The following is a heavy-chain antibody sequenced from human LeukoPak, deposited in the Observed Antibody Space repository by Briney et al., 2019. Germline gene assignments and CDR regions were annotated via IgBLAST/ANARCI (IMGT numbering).Heavy chain of an antibody. V-gene: IGHV1-2*02. D-gene: IGHD5-18*01. CDR2: INPNSGGT. CDR1: GYTFTGYY. CDR3: ARDKRDGGDTAMLGANNWFDP. J-gene: IGHJ5*02. Sequence: ASVKVSCKASGYTFTGYYMHWVRQAPGQGLEWMGWINPNSGGTNYAQKFQGRVTMTRDTSTSTVYMELSSLRSEDTAVYYCARDKRDGGDTAMLGANNWFDPWGQGTLVTVSS.